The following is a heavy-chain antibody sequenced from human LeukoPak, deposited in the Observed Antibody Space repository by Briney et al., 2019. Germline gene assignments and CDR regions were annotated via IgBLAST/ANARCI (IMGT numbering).Heavy chain of an antibody. V-gene: IGHV4-30-2*01. J-gene: IGHJ5*02. CDR1: GDSISSGGYS. CDR3: ARELWFANAPGSWLNP. D-gene: IGHD3-10*01. Sequence: PSETLSPTCVVSGDSISSGGYSWSWIRQPPGKGLEWIGYIFHTGSTFYNPSLKSRVTISVDNSRNQFSLRLSSVTAADTAVYYCARELWFANAPGSWLNPWGQGTLVTVST. CDR2: IFHTGST.